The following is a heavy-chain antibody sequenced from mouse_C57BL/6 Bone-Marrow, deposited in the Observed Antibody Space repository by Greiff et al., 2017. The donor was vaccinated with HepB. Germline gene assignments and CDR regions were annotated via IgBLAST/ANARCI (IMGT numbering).Heavy chain of an antibody. CDR3: ARLRTVSYAMDY. CDR2: ISSGGSYT. CDR1: GFTFSSYG. V-gene: IGHV5-6*01. D-gene: IGHD1-1*01. Sequence: EVQLVESGGDLVKPGGSLKLSCAASGFTFSSYGMSWVRQTPDKRLEWVATISSGGSYTYYPDSVKGRFTISRDNAKNTLYLQMSSLKSEDTAMYYCARLRTVSYAMDYWGQGTSVTVSS. J-gene: IGHJ4*01.